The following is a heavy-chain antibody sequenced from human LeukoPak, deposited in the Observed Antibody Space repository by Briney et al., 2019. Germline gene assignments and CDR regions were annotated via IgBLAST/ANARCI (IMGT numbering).Heavy chain of an antibody. D-gene: IGHD3-16*01. CDR1: GFTFSSYG. V-gene: IGHV3-33*01. Sequence: PGGSLRLSCAASGFTFSSYGMHWVRQAPGKGLEWVAVIWYDGTNKYYADSVKGRFTISRDSSKITLYLQMNSLRAEDTAVYFCARVPGGNYHCAMDVWGQGTTVTVSS. CDR2: IWYDGTNK. J-gene: IGHJ6*02. CDR3: ARVPGGNYHCAMDV.